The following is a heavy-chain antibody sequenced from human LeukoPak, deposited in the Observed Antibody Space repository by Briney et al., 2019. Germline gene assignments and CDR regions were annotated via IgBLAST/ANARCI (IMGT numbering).Heavy chain of an antibody. J-gene: IGHJ4*02. CDR1: GFTFSSYA. Sequence: GGSLRLSCAASGFTFSSYAMHWVRQAPGKGLVWVSRINSDGSSTSYADSVKGRFTISRDNAKNTLYLQMNSLRAEDTAVYYCARGGPYYDSSGYPGYWGQGTLVTASS. CDR3: ARGGPYYDSSGYPGY. V-gene: IGHV3-74*01. D-gene: IGHD3-22*01. CDR2: INSDGSST.